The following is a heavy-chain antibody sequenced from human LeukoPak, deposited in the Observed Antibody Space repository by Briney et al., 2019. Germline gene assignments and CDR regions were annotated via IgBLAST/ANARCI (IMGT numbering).Heavy chain of an antibody. CDR3: ATTAEGSYFDY. V-gene: IGHV3-11*01. Sequence: GGSLRLSCAASGFTFSDYYMSWIRQAPGKGLEWVSCITSRGGTIYYADSVKGRFTISRDNAKNSLYLQMNSLRAEDTAVHYCATTAEGSYFDYWGQGTLVTVSS. J-gene: IGHJ4*02. CDR2: ITSRGGTI. CDR1: GFTFSDYY.